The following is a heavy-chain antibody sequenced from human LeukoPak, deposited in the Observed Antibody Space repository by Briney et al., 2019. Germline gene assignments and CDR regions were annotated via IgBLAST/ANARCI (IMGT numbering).Heavy chain of an antibody. J-gene: IGHJ5*02. Sequence: SETLSLTCTVSGGSVTSYYWSWLRQPAGKELEWIGRLYTSGNTNYNPSLKSRVTMSVDTSKNQFSLKLSSVTAADTAVYYCARDALNWFDPWGQGTLVTVSS. CDR1: GGSVTSYY. CDR2: LYTSGNT. CDR3: ARDALNWFDP. V-gene: IGHV4-4*07.